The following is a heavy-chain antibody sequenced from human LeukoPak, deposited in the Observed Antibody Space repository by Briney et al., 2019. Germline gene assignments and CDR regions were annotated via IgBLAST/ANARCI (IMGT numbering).Heavy chain of an antibody. CDR3: AAEGQRLLGY. Sequence: ASVKASCKVYGDTPTELSTHWVRQAPGKRLEWRGGFDPEHGEAIYAQTLQGRTTMTEDTSTDTAYMELISLTSDGTAVYYCAAEGQRLLGYWGQGTLVTVSS. V-gene: IGHV1-24*01. CDR2: FDPEHGEA. J-gene: IGHJ4*02. D-gene: IGHD3-10*01. CDR1: GDTPTELS.